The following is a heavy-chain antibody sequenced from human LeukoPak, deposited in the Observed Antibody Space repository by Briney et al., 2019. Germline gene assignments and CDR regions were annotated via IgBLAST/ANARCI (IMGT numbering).Heavy chain of an antibody. CDR1: GFSFNSAA. D-gene: IGHD2-21*01. CDR2: VSSSGANT. V-gene: IGHV3-23*01. J-gene: IGHJ4*02. Sequence: GGSLRLSCAASGFSFNSAAMTWVRQAPGKGLEWVSLVSSSGANTYYADSVKGRFTISRENSKNTLYLQMNSLRAEDTAMYYCAKDIQGSYWGQGTLVTVSS. CDR3: AKDIQGSY.